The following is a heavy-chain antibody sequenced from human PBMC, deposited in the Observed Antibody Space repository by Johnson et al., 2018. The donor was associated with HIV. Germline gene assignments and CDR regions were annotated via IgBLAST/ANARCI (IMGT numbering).Heavy chain of an antibody. J-gene: IGHJ3*02. CDR1: GFTFSSSA. CDR3: ASWPHGSGSYQIDI. V-gene: IGHV3-21*01. Sequence: MQLVESGGGVVQPGRSLRLSCAASGFTFSSSAMHWVHQAPGKGLEWVSAISGSGGSTYYADSVKGRFTISRDNAKNSLYLQMNSLRAEDTAVYYCASWPHGSGSYQIDIWGQGTMVTVSS. CDR2: ISGSGGST. D-gene: IGHD3-10*01.